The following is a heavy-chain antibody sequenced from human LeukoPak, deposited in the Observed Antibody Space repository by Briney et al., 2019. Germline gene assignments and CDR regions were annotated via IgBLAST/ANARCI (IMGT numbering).Heavy chain of an antibody. Sequence: GSLRLSGAASGFTFSSYSMNWVRQAPGKGLEWVSSISSSSSYIYYADSVKGRFTISRDNAKNSLYLQMNSLRAEDTAVYYCEELGITMIGGVWGKGTTVTISS. CDR3: EELGITMIGGV. J-gene: IGHJ6*04. CDR2: ISSSSSYI. CDR1: GFTFSSYS. D-gene: IGHD3-10*02. V-gene: IGHV3-21*01.